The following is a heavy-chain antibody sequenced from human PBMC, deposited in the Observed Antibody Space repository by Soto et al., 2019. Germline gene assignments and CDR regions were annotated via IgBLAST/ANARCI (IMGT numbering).Heavy chain of an antibody. CDR3: ARDRGPYSYGYGLGY. J-gene: IGHJ4*02. CDR1: GFTFSSYA. CDR2: ISYDGSNK. V-gene: IGHV3-30-3*01. Sequence: QVQLVESGGGVVQPGRSLRLSCAASGFTFSSYAMHWVRQAPGKGLEWVAVISYDGSNKYYADSVKGRFTISRDNSKNTLYLQMNILRAEDTAVYYCARDRGPYSYGYGLGYWGQGTLVTVSS. D-gene: IGHD5-18*01.